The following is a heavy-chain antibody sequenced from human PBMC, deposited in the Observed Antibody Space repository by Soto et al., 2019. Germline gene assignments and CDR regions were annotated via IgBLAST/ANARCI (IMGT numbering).Heavy chain of an antibody. V-gene: IGHV3-74*01. CDR3: ARDIGYGGN. D-gene: IGHD3-16*01. CDR1: RFTFSTSW. J-gene: IGHJ4*02. Sequence: EVQLVESGGGLVQPGGSLRLSCTTSRFTFSTSWMHWVRQTPGKGLLWVSHISTDGSITNYADSAKGRFTISRDNAKNTLFLQMNNLRAEDPAVYFCARDIGYGGNWGQGTRITVFS. CDR2: ISTDGSIT.